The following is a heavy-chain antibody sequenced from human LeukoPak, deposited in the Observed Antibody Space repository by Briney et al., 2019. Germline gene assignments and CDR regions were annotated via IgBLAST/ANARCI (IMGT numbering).Heavy chain of an antibody. J-gene: IGHJ4*02. CDR2: ISGNGGNT. D-gene: IGHD4-11*01. CDR1: GFTFSAYT. V-gene: IGHV3-23*01. Sequence: PGGSLRLSCAASGFTFSAYTMNWVRQAPGKGLEWVSAISGNGGNTYYADSVKGRYTISRDNSKNTLYLQMNSLRAEDTAVYYCAKVDYTLNGDRYYFHYWGQGTLVTVSS. CDR3: AKVDYTLNGDRYYFHY.